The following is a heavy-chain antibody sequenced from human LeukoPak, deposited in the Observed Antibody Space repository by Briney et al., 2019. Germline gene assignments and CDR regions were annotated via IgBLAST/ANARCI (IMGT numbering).Heavy chain of an antibody. CDR2: IKQDGSEK. Sequence: GGSLRLSCAASGFTFSSDWMSWVRQAPGKGLEWGANIKQDGSEKYYADSVKGRFTISRDNSKNTLCLQMTSLRAEDTAVYYCAKEIWPTVTTPGHTHFDYWGQGTLVTVSS. CDR1: GFTFSSDW. D-gene: IGHD4-17*01. J-gene: IGHJ4*02. CDR3: AKEIWPTVTTPGHTHFDY. V-gene: IGHV3-7*01.